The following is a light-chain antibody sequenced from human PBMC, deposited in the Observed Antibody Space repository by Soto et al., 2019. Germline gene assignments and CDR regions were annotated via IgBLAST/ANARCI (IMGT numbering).Light chain of an antibody. J-gene: IGKJ1*01. Sequence: EIVLTQSPGTLSLSPGEGATLSCRASQSISSTFLAWYQHKPGQAPRVLIYGASRRAAGIPDRFSGSGSETDFPLTISRLEPEDFAVYYCQQYEISWTFGQGTKVEMK. CDR3: QQYEISWT. CDR2: GAS. V-gene: IGKV3-20*01. CDR1: QSISSTF.